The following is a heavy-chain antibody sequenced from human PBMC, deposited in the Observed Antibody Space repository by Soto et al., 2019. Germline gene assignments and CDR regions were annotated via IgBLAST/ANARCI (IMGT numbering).Heavy chain of an antibody. CDR1: GFTFSSYA. V-gene: IGHV3-30-3*01. Sequence: GGSLRLSCAASGFTFSSYAMHWVRQAPGKGLEWVAVISYDGSNKYYADSVKGRFTISRDNSKNTLYLQMNSLRAEDTAVYYCAREPYSSSWSNWDAFVIWGQGTMVTVSS. J-gene: IGHJ3*02. CDR2: ISYDGSNK. CDR3: AREPYSSSWSNWDAFVI. D-gene: IGHD6-13*01.